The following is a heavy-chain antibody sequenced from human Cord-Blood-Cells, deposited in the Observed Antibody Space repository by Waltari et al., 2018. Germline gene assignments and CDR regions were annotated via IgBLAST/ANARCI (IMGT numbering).Heavy chain of an antibody. Sequence: EVQLVESGGGLVQPGGSLRLSCAASGFTFRSYAMSWVCQAPGKGLEWVSAIRGSGGSTYYADSVKGRFTISRNNSKNTLYLQMNSLRTEDTAVYYCAKLGGVGATFLDAFDIWGQGTMVTVSS. CDR3: AKLGGVGATFLDAFDI. J-gene: IGHJ3*02. V-gene: IGHV3-23*04. CDR1: GFTFRSYA. D-gene: IGHD1-26*01. CDR2: IRGSGGST.